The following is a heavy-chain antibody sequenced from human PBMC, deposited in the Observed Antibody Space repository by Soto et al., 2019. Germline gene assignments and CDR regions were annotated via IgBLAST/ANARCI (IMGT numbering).Heavy chain of an antibody. CDR2: IIPMFDIT. D-gene: IGHD6-13*01. CDR3: TLGSWSAETFDI. CDR1: GGTFSTYT. J-gene: IGHJ3*02. Sequence: QVQLLQSGAEMRKPGSSVKVSCKASGGTFSTYTLIWVRPAPGQGLEWMGRIIPMFDITNTAQSFQGRVTITADKSTSTAYLELSTLRSDDTAMYFCTLGSWSAETFDIWGRGTMVTGSS. V-gene: IGHV1-69*02.